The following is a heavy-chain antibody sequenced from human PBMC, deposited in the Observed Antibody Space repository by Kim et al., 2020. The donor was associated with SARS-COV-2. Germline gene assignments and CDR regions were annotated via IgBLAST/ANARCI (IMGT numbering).Heavy chain of an antibody. J-gene: IGHJ4*02. D-gene: IGHD2-15*01. CDR1: SGDYF. CDR3: ATLDGYCSGGSCRPFDY. CDR2: IYYSGST. Sequence: SGDYFWSWVRQPPGKGLEWIGYIYYSGSTYYNPSLKSRVTISVDTSKNQFSLKLSSVTAADTAVYYCATLDGYCSGGSCRPFDYWGQGTLAT. V-gene: IGHV4-30-4*01.